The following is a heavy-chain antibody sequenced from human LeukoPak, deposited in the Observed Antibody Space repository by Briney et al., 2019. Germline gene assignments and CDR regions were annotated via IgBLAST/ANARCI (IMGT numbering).Heavy chain of an antibody. Sequence: PGGSLRLSCAASGFTLRSYAMSWVRQAPGKGPHWASGISASGGRTYYADSVKGRFTISRDTSRNTLYLQMDSLRADDTAVYYCGKDPNGDYVGAFDMWGQGTTVTVSS. CDR2: ISASGGRT. V-gene: IGHV3-23*01. J-gene: IGHJ3*02. CDR3: GKDPNGDYVGAFDM. D-gene: IGHD4-17*01. CDR1: GFTLRSYA.